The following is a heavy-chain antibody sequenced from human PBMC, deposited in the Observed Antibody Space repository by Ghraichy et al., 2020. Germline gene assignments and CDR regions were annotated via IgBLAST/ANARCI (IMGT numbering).Heavy chain of an antibody. Sequence: SETLSLTCAVYGGSFSGYYWSWIRQPPGKGLEWIGEINHSGSTNYNPSLKSRVTISVDTSKNQFSLKLSSVTAAVTAVYYCARGGLKGIGYKKYYFDYWGQGTLVTVSS. J-gene: IGHJ4*02. CDR1: GGSFSGYY. CDR3: ARGGLKGIGYKKYYFDY. CDR2: INHSGST. D-gene: IGHD5-18*01. V-gene: IGHV4-34*01.